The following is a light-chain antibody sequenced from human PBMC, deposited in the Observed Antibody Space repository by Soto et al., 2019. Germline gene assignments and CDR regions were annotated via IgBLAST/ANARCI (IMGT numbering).Light chain of an antibody. Sequence: DVVMTQSPLSLPVTLGQPASISCRSSQSLVYSDGNTYLTWFQQRPGQSPRRLIYKVSNRYSGVQERFSDSGSGTDYTLKISRVEAEDVGVYYCLQGSHWPRTFGQGTKVEIK. CDR1: QSLVYSDGNTY. V-gene: IGKV2-30*01. J-gene: IGKJ1*01. CDR3: LQGSHWPRT. CDR2: KVS.